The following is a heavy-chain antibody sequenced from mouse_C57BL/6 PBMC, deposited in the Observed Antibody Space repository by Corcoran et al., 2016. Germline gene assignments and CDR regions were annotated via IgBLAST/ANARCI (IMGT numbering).Heavy chain of an antibody. J-gene: IGHJ3*01. V-gene: IGHV1-26*01. CDR3: ARVYYGYDTAY. CDR2: INPNNGGT. Sequence: EVQLQQSGPELVKPGASVKISCKASRYTFTDYYMNWVKQSHGKSLEWIGDINPNNGGTSYNQKFKGKATLTVDKSSSTAYMELRSLTSEDSAVYYCARVYYGYDTAYWGQGTLVTVSA. D-gene: IGHD2-2*01. CDR1: RYTFTDYY.